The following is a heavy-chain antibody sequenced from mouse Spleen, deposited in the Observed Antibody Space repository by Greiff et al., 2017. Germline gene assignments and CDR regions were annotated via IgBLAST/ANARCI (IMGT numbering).Heavy chain of an antibody. V-gene: IGHV5-6-4*01. J-gene: IGHJ2*01. CDR3: TRSPGRYGSSLYYFDY. Sequence: EVKLMESGGGLVKPGGSLKLSCAASGFTFSSYTMSWVRQTPEKRLEWVATISSGGSYTYYPDSVKGRFTISRDNAKNTLYLQMSSLKSEDTAMYYCTRSPGRYGSSLYYFDYWGQGTTLTVSS. CDR1: GFTFSSYT. D-gene: IGHD1-1*01. CDR2: ISSGGSYT.